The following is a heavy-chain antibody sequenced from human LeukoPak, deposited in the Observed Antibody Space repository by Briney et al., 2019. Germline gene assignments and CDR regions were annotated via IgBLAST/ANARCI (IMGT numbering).Heavy chain of an antibody. CDR1: GGSISSYY. CDR2: IYTSGNT. V-gene: IGHV4-4*07. J-gene: IGHJ6*03. Sequence: SETLSLTCTVSGGSISSYYWSWTRQPAGKGLEWLGRIYTSGNTIYNPSLESRVTLSGDTSKNQFFLKLSSVTAADTAVYYCARVYYYYMDVWGKGTTVTVSS. CDR3: ARVYYYYMDV.